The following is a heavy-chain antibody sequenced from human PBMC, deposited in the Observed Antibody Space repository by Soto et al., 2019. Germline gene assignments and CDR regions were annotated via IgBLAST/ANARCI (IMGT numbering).Heavy chain of an antibody. CDR2: IYYSGST. J-gene: IGHJ4*02. CDR1: GGSISSGDYY. CDR3: ARDRRSGYGSDFDY. V-gene: IGHV4-30-4*01. Sequence: LTCTVSGGSISSGDYYWSWIRQPPGKGLEWIGYIYYSGSTYYNPSLKSRVTISVDTSKNQFSLKLSSVTAADTAVYYCARDRRSGYGSDFDYWGQGTLVTVSS. D-gene: IGHD3-10*01.